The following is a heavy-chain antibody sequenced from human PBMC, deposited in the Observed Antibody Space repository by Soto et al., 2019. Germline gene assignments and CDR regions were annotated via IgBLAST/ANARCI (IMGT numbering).Heavy chain of an antibody. J-gene: IGHJ5*02. V-gene: IGHV4-59*01. CDR3: ARAKSPHWFDP. Sequence: QVQLQESGPGLVKPSETLSLTCTVSGGSISSYYWSWIRQPPGKGLEWIGYIYYSGSTNYNPSLKSRVTISVDTSKNQFSLKLSSVTAADTAVYYCARAKSPHWFDPWGQGTLVTVSS. CDR1: GGSISSYY. CDR2: IYYSGST.